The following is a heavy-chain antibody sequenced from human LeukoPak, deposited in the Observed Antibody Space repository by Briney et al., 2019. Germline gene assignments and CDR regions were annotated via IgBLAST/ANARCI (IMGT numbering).Heavy chain of an antibody. D-gene: IGHD4-17*01. J-gene: IGHJ4*02. Sequence: PGGSLRLSCAASGFTFSSYAMSWVRQAPGKGLEWVSAISGSGGSTYYADSVKGRFTISRDNSKNTLYLQMNSLRAGDTAVYYCAKVQIDYGDYFDYWGQGTLVTVSS. CDR2: ISGSGGST. CDR3: AKVQIDYGDYFDY. CDR1: GFTFSSYA. V-gene: IGHV3-23*01.